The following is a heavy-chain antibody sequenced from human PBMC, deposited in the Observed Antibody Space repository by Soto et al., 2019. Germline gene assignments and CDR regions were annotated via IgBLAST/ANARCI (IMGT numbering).Heavy chain of an antibody. V-gene: IGHV3-33*08. CDR3: ARDSHVDTAGYGAFDI. Sequence: GGSLRLSCAASGFTFSSYGMHWVRQAPGKGLEWVAVIWYDGSNKYYADSVKGRFTISRDNSKNTLYLQMNSLRAEDTAVYYCARDSHVDTAGYGAFDIWGQGTMVTVSS. CDR2: IWYDGSNK. CDR1: GFTFSSYG. D-gene: IGHD5-18*01. J-gene: IGHJ3*02.